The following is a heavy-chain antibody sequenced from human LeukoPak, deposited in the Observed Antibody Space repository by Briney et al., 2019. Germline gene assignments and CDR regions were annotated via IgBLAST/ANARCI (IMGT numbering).Heavy chain of an antibody. J-gene: IGHJ4*02. CDR2: IKGDGSST. D-gene: IGHD3-16*01. Sequence: QSGGSLRLSFAASGFTFSSHWMHWVRQAPGKGLVWVSRIKGDGSSTSYADSVKGRLTISRDNAKNTVYLQMNSLRGEDTAVYYCARGIPNSYGKDYWGQGTLVTVSS. CDR1: GFTFSSHW. V-gene: IGHV3-74*01. CDR3: ARGIPNSYGKDY.